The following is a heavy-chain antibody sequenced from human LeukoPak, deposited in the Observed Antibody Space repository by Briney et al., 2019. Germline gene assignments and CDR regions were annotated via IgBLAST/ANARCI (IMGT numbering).Heavy chain of an antibody. V-gene: IGHV1-18*01. Sequence: ASVKVSCKASGYTFTSYGISWVRQAPGQGREWMGWISAYNGNTNYAQKLQGRVTMTTDTSTSTAYMELRSLRSDDTAVYYCARGLTVAIGENWFDPWGQGTLVTVSS. D-gene: IGHD4-23*01. CDR1: GYTFTSYG. CDR3: ARGLTVAIGENWFDP. J-gene: IGHJ5*02. CDR2: ISAYNGNT.